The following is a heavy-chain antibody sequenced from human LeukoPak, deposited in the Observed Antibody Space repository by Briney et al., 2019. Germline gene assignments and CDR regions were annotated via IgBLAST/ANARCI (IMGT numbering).Heavy chain of an antibody. CDR2: INPNSGGT. CDR1: GYTFTRYY. Sequence: GASVNVSCKASGYTFTRYYMHWVRQAPGQRLEWMGWINPNSGGTNYAQKFQGRVTMTRDTSISTAYMELSRLRSDDTAVYYCARARITIFGVVITALDYWGQGTLVTVSS. V-gene: IGHV1-2*02. CDR3: ARARITIFGVVITALDY. J-gene: IGHJ4*02. D-gene: IGHD3-3*01.